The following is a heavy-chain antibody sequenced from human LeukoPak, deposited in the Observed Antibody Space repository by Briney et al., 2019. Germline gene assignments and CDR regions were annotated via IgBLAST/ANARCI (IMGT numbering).Heavy chain of an antibody. CDR1: GGSISIFY. V-gene: IGHV4-59*01. D-gene: IGHD1-26*01. CDR3: ARDRELGV. CDR2: IYDSVNT. J-gene: IGHJ6*02. Sequence: SETLSLTCSVSGGSISIFYWSWVRQPPGKGLEWIGYIYDSVNTNYNHSLKSRVTISVDMSRNQFSLKLNSVTAADTAIYYCARDRELGVWGQGTTVTVSS.